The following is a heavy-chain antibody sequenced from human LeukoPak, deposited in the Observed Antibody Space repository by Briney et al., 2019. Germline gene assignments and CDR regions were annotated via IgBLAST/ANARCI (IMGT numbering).Heavy chain of an antibody. CDR1: GYTFTKSY. Sequence: GASVKVSCKASGYTFTKSYIHWVRQAPGQRLEWMGLINPSGGSTSYAQKFQGRVTMTRDTSTSTVYMELSSLRSEDTAVYYCARDQGTSPPTLVVITSGAFDIWGQGTMVTVSS. CDR3: ARDQGTSPPTLVVITSGAFDI. V-gene: IGHV1-46*01. D-gene: IGHD3-22*01. J-gene: IGHJ3*02. CDR2: INPSGGST.